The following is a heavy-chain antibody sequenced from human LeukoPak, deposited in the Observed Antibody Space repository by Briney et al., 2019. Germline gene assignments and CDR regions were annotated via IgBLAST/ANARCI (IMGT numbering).Heavy chain of an antibody. D-gene: IGHD2-2*01. CDR2: IIPNSGGT. CDR1: GYTFTGYY. CDR3: ARDPNIVVVPAAKSGRPPPTWDI. J-gene: IGHJ3*02. Sequence: ASVKVSCKASGYTFTGYYMHWVRQAPGQGLEWMGWIIPNSGGTNYAQKFQGRVTMTRDTSISTAYMELSRLRSDDTAVYYCARDPNIVVVPAAKSGRPPPTWDIWGQGTMVTVSS. V-gene: IGHV1-2*02.